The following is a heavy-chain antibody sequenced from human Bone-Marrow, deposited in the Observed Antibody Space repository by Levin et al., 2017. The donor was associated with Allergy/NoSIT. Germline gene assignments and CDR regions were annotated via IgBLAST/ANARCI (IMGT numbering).Heavy chain of an antibody. CDR1: EFSLSNYD. J-gene: IGHJ6*02. V-gene: IGHV3-48*03. CDR3: VRGWDNFYGMDV. D-gene: IGHD1-26*01. CDR2: ISKSGGTI. Sequence: GGSLRLSCVGFEFSLSNYDINWVRQAPGKGLEWISHISKSGGTIYYADSVRGRFSVSRDNSRDSVFLQMNSLRAEDTALYYCVRGWDNFYGMDVWGQGTRVTV.